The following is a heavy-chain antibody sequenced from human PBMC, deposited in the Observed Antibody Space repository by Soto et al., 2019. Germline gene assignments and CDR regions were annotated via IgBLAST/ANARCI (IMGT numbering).Heavy chain of an antibody. CDR2: ISDTGTT. J-gene: IGHJ5*01. D-gene: IGHD2-2*01. Sequence: LSLTCSVSGASITAYYWTWVRQPPGKGLQWIGYISDTGTTKYNPSLKRRVTISVHASKNELALKLTSATAADTAVYYCARVALQFSHNPAMFDPWGQGTLVTVSS. CDR3: ARVALQFSHNPAMFDP. CDR1: GASITAYY. V-gene: IGHV4-59*01.